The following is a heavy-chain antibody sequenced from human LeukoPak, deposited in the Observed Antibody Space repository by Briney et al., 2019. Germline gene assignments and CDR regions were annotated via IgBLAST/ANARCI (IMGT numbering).Heavy chain of an antibody. CDR2: IYYSGST. CDR3: ARVVSSSPLYYYYMDV. V-gene: IGHV4-61*01. CDR1: GGSISSSSYY. J-gene: IGHJ6*03. Sequence: PSETLSLTCTVSGGSISSSSYYWSWIRQPPGKGLEWIGYIYYSGSTNYNPSLKSRVTISVDTSKNQFSLKLSSVTAADTAVYYCARVVSSSPLYYYYMDVWGKGTTVTVSS. D-gene: IGHD6-13*01.